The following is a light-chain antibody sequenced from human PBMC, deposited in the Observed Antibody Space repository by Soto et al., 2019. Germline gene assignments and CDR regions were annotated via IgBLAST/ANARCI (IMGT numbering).Light chain of an antibody. CDR2: KAS. CDR3: QQYNEAPWT. V-gene: IGKV1-5*03. CDR1: QSINSW. J-gene: IGKJ1*01. Sequence: DIQMTQSPSTLSASVGDRVTITCRASQSINSWLAWYQQKPGKAPNLLIYKASSLESGVPSRFSGSASGTEFSLTISSLQPDDFATYYCQQYNEAPWTLGQGTKVEIK.